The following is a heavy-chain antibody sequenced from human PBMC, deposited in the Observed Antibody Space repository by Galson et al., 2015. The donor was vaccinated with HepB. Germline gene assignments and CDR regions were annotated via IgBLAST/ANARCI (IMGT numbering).Heavy chain of an antibody. J-gene: IGHJ3*02. V-gene: IGHV1-69*06. CDR3: ARDGRDIVVVPAASTLGENAFDI. CDR1: GGTFSSYA. D-gene: IGHD2-2*01. CDR2: IIPIFGTA. Sequence: SVKVSCKASGGTFSSYAISWVRQAPGQGLEWMGGIIPIFGTANYAQKFQGRVTITADKSTSTAYMELSSLRSEDTAVYYCARDGRDIVVVPAASTLGENAFDIWGQGTMVTVSS.